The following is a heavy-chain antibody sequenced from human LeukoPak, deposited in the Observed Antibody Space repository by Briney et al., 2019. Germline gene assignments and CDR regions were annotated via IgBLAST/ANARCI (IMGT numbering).Heavy chain of an antibody. D-gene: IGHD6-6*01. CDR1: GYTLSSYG. V-gene: IGHV1-18*01. J-gene: IGHJ4*02. CDR2: ISPLSGNT. CDR3: ARDYLAAPAY. Sequence: ASVKVSCKASGYTLSSYGINWVRQAPGQGLEWMGWISPLSGNTDYAQNFQGRDTMTTDTPSSTAYMELRALRSYDTAIYYCARDYLAAPAYWGQGTLVTVSS.